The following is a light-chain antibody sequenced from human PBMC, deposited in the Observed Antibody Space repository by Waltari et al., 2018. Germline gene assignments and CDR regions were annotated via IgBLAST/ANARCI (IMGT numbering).Light chain of an antibody. CDR3: SSYTSSSTLDWV. J-gene: IGLJ3*02. V-gene: IGLV2-14*01. Sequence: QSALTQPAPVSGSPGQSITIPCTGTSSDVGGYNYVPWYQQHPGKAPKLMIYDVSNRPSGVSNRFSCSKTGNTASPTISGLQAEDDADYYCSSYTSSSTLDWVFGGGTKLTVL. CDR2: DVS. CDR1: SSDVGGYNY.